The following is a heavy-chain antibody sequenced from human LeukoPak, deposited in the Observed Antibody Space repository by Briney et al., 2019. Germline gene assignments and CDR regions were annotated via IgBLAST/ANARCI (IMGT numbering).Heavy chain of an antibody. CDR2: IKEDGSQK. CDR3: VRYRREGLYYFDY. J-gene: IGHJ4*02. V-gene: IGHV3-7*01. Sequence: PGGSLRLSCAASGFTFSSYYMGWVRQAPGKGLEWVANIKEDGSQKYYLDSVKGRFTISRDNVENSVDLQLNSLRDEDTAVYYCVRYRREGLYYFDYWGQGTLVTVSS. CDR1: GFTFSSYY. D-gene: IGHD3-10*01.